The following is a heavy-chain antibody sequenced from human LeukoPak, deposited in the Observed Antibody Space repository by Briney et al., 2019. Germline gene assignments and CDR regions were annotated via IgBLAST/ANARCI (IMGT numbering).Heavy chain of an antibody. J-gene: IGHJ4*02. D-gene: IGHD2-8*02. CDR3: GRDNFAYCLDY. CDR1: GFTFSSYW. CDR2: IKQDGSEK. Sequence: GGSLRLSCAASGFTFSSYWMRWVRQAPGKGLEWVANIKQDGSEKYYVDSVKGRFTIYRDNAKNSLYLQMNSLRAEDTAVYYCGRDNFAYCLDYWGQGTLVTVSS. V-gene: IGHV3-7*01.